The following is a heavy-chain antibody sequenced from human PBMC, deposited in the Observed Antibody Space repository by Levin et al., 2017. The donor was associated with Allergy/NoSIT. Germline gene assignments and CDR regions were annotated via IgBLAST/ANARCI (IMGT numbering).Heavy chain of an antibody. V-gene: IGHV3-66*01. CDR2: IYSSSST. D-gene: IGHD6-19*01. CDR1: GFTVSNSD. Sequence: GGSLRLSCAASGFTVSNSDMTWVRQAPGKGLGWISLIYSSSSTHYADSVKGRFTISRDNYKNTVYLHMNSLRAEDTAVYYCVRRPVAGTGGWGPGTLVTVSS. CDR3: VRRPVAGTGG. J-gene: IGHJ4*02.